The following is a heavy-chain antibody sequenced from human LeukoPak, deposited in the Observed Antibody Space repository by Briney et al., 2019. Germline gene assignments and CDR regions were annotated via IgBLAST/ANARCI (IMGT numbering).Heavy chain of an antibody. D-gene: IGHD3-10*01. CDR3: ARVYHLWFGELLSYYYYYMDV. V-gene: IGHV1-69*13. Sequence: SVKVSCKASGGTFSSYAISWVRQAPGQGLEWMGGIIPIFGTANYAQKFQGRVTITADESTSTAYMELSSLRSEDTAVYYCARVYHLWFGELLSYYYYYMDVWGKGTTVTVSS. J-gene: IGHJ6*03. CDR1: GGTFSSYA. CDR2: IIPIFGTA.